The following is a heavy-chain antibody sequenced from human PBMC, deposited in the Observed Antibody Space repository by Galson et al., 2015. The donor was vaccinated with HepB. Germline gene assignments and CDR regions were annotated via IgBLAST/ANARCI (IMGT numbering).Heavy chain of an antibody. J-gene: IGHJ4*02. CDR2: IDSST. D-gene: IGHD6-13*01. CDR3: AKQQMVPGGYYFDY. Sequence: SLRLSCAASGFTFRNYAMSWVRQAPGKGLEWVSGIDSSTSYTDSVKGRLTISRDNSKNMVHLQMNSLRVEDTAVYYCAKQQMVPGGYYFDYWGQGTLVTVSP. V-gene: IGHV3-23*01. CDR1: GFTFRNYA.